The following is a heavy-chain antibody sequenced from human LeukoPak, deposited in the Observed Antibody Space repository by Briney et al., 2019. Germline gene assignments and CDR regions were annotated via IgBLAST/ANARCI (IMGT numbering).Heavy chain of an antibody. CDR2: IYYSGST. J-gene: IGHJ3*02. CDR1: GGSISSSSYY. CDR3: ASRPPYDSSGYYFPSAFDI. D-gene: IGHD3-22*01. Sequence: PSETLSLTCTVSGGSISSSSYYWGWIRQPPGKGLEWIGSIYYSGSTYYNPSLKSRVTISVETSKNQFSLKLSSVTAADTAVYYCASRPPYDSSGYYFPSAFDIWGQGTMVTVSS. V-gene: IGHV4-39*01.